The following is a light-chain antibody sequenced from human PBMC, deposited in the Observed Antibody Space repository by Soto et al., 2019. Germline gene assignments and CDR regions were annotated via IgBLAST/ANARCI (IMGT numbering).Light chain of an antibody. CDR3: QQYNNWPS. CDR2: GAS. CDR1: QSVSSSY. V-gene: IGKV3-15*01. Sequence: EIVMTQSPATPSVSPWGRATLSRRASQSVSSSYLAWYQQKPGQAPRLLIYGASTRATGIPARFSGSGSGTEFTLTISSLQSEDFAVYYCQQYNNWPSVGQGTKVEIK. J-gene: IGKJ1*01.